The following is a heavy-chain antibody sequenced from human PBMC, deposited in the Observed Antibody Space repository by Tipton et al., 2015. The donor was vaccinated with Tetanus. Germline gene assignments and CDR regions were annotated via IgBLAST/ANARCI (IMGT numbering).Heavy chain of an antibody. Sequence: SLRLSCAASGFNFTGYSMNWVRQAPEKGLEWVSFISSSSSYIHYADSVKARVTTFRDDAKKSLYLQLKNLRAEDTAVYYCARAQRITIFGVVYWYFDLWGRGTLVTVSS. D-gene: IGHD3-3*01. V-gene: IGHV3-21*01. CDR1: GFNFTGYS. CDR2: ISSSSSYI. CDR3: ARAQRITIFGVVYWYFDL. J-gene: IGHJ2*01.